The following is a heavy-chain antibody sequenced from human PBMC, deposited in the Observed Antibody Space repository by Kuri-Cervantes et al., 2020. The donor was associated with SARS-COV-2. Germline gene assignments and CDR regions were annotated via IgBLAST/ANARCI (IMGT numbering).Heavy chain of an antibody. Sequence: SVKVSCKASGGTFSSYAISWVRQAPGQGLEWMGGIIPIFGTANYAQKFQGRVTITADKSTSTAYMELRSLRSDDTAVYYCARDHHPPGGQWLVRRGYYFDYWGQGTLVTVSS. J-gene: IGHJ4*02. CDR3: ARDHHPPGGQWLVRRGYYFDY. D-gene: IGHD6-19*01. CDR1: GGTFSSYA. CDR2: IIPIFGTA. V-gene: IGHV1-69*06.